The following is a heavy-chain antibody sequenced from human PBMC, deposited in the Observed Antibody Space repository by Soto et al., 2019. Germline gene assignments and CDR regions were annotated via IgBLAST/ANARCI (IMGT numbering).Heavy chain of an antibody. J-gene: IGHJ4*02. CDR1: GFTFSSYA. CDR3: ANVGVKGYQLLYFDY. V-gene: IGHV3-23*01. CDR2: ISGSGGST. D-gene: IGHD2-2*01. Sequence: GGSLRLSCAASGFTFSSYAMSWVRQAPGKGLEWVSAISGSGGSTYYADSVKGRFTISRDNSKNTLYLQMNSLRAEDTAVYYCANVGVKGYQLLYFDYWGQGTLVTVSS.